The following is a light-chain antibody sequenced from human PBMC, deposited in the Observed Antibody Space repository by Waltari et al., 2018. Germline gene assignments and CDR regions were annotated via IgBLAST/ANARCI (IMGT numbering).Light chain of an antibody. Sequence: DFVMTQSPEFLAVSLGERATIICKSSQSVLYSPNSKNYLAWYQQKPGQPPKLLIYWASTRESGVPDRFSGSGSGTDFTLTISSLQAEDVAVYYCHQYSTTPWTFGQGTKVEI. V-gene: IGKV4-1*01. J-gene: IGKJ1*01. CDR2: WAS. CDR3: HQYSTTPWT. CDR1: QSVLYSPNSKNY.